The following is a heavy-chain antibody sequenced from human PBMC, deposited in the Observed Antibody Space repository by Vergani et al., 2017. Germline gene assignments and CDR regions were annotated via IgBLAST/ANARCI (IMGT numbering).Heavy chain of an antibody. V-gene: IGHV3-30*18. CDR1: GFTFSSYS. J-gene: IGHJ6*02. CDR3: AKGNGVRGVNVQYYYYYGMDV. Sequence: QVQLVESGGGLVKPGGSLRLSCAASGFTFSSYSMNWVRQAPGQGLGWVAVISYDGSNKYYADSVKGRFTISRDNSKNTLYLQMNSLRAEDTAVYYCAKGNGVRGVNVQYYYYYGMDVWGQGTTVTVSS. D-gene: IGHD3-10*01. CDR2: ISYDGSNK.